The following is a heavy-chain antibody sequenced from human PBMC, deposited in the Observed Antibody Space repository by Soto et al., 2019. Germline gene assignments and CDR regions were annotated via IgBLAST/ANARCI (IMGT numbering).Heavy chain of an antibody. D-gene: IGHD5-18*01. CDR3: AKGGYTFAYE. CDR1: GFTFSSYS. J-gene: IGHJ4*02. V-gene: IGHV3-23*01. Sequence: GGSLRLSCAASGFTFSSYSMNWVRQAPGKGLGWVSAISPSTTTTHYADSVKGRFTISRDNAQNTLFLQMTSLRADDTAVYYCAKGGYTFAYEWGQGALVTVSS. CDR2: ISPSTTTT.